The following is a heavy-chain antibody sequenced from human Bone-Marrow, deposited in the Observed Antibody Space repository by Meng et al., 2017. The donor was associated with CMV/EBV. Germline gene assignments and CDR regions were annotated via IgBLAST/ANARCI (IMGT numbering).Heavy chain of an antibody. D-gene: IGHD2-15*01. CDR1: GYPFIQYS. Sequence: CKASGYPFIQYSISWVRLAPGQGPEWMGRISAYNDNTNYAQKFKGRVSMTTDTSTTTAYMELRSLRSNDTAVYYCARDRRGGGSFWLDPWGQGTLVTVS. V-gene: IGHV1-18*01. CDR3: ARDRRGGGSFWLDP. CDR2: ISAYNDNT. J-gene: IGHJ5*02.